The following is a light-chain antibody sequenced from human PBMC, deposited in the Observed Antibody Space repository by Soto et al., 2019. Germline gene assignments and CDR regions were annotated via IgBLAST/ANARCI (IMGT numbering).Light chain of an antibody. Sequence: SALTQPASVSGSPGQSITISCTGTSSDIGGYDHVSWYQQHPGKAPKLMIYDVSVRPSGVSDRFSGSKSANTASLTISGLQAEDEADYYCNSYTTSISLYVFGPGTKVTVL. J-gene: IGLJ1*01. CDR2: DVS. CDR1: SSDIGGYDH. V-gene: IGLV2-14*01. CDR3: NSYTTSISLYV.